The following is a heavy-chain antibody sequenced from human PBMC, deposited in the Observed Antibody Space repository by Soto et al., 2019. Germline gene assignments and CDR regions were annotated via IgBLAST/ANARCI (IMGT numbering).Heavy chain of an antibody. CDR1: GFTFSSYA. D-gene: IGHD6-19*01. CDR3: ARDRDVGSGWQWGGIDY. Sequence: GGSLRLSCAASGFTFSSYAMHWVRQAPGKGLEWVAVISYDGSNKYYADSGKGRFTISRDNSKNTLYLQMNSLRAEDTAVYYCARDRDVGSGWQWGGIDYWGQGTLVTVSS. V-gene: IGHV3-30-3*01. J-gene: IGHJ4*02. CDR2: ISYDGSNK.